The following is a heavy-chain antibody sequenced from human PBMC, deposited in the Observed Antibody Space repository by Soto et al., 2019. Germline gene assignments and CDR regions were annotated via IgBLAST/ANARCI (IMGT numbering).Heavy chain of an antibody. J-gene: IGHJ4*02. D-gene: IGHD3-22*01. V-gene: IGHV6-1*01. Sequence: PSQTLSLTCAISGDSVSSNSAAWNWIRQSPSRGLEWLGRTYYRSKWYNDYAVSVKSRVTISVDTSKNQFSLKLSSVTAADTAVYYCARDPDYDSRGYAFDYWGQGTLVTV. CDR1: GDSVSSNSAA. CDR3: ARDPDYDSRGYAFDY. CDR2: TYYRSKWYN.